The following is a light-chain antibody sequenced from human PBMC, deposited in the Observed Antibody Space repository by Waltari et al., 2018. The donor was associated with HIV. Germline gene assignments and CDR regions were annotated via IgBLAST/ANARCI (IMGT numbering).Light chain of an antibody. CDR1: SRDLGTYTY. V-gene: IGLV2-8*01. J-gene: IGLJ1*01. CDR3: SSYAGNNNYV. CDR2: DVN. Sequence: QPALTQPPSASGSPGKSVTISCTGTSRDLGTYTYVPCYQQPSGRAPNLLIYDVNKRPSGVPDRFSGSKSANTASLTGSGLQVADEADYYCSSYAGNNNYVFGTGTRVTVL.